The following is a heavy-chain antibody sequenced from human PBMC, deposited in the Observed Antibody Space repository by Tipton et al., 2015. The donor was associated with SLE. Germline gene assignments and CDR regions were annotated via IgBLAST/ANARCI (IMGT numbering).Heavy chain of an antibody. CDR1: GFSFSVYA. CDR2: IGADSAT. Sequence: SLRLSCAAFGFSFSVYAVSWVRQAPGKGLAWVSAIGADSATFYADSVKGRFTIARANSNNVVYLQMNSLRAEDTAMYYCIKEGERPPDYFDYWGQGTLVTVSS. J-gene: IGHJ4*02. V-gene: IGHV3-23*01. D-gene: IGHD1-1*01. CDR3: IKEGERPPDYFDY.